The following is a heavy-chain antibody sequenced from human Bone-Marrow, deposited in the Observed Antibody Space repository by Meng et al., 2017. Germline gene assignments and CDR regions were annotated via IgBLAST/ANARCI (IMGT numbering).Heavy chain of an antibody. V-gene: IGHV3-33*01. D-gene: IGHD2-15*01. CDR1: GFTFSSYG. Sequence: GESLKISCAASGFTFSSYGMHWVRQAPGKGLEWVAVIWYDGSNKYYADSVEGRFTISRDNSKNTLYLQMNSLRAEDTAVYYCARGGRRYCSGGSCYWWVGIFDYWGQGTLVTVSS. CDR3: ARGGRRYCSGGSCYWWVGIFDY. CDR2: IWYDGSNK. J-gene: IGHJ4*02.